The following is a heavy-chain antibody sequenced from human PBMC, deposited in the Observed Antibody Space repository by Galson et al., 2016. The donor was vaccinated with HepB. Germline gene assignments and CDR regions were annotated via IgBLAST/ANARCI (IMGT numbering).Heavy chain of an antibody. J-gene: IGHJ6*03. V-gene: IGHV4-34*01. CDR3: ARGPRTYYSSGSRSYYYYYMDV. Sequence: SETLSLTCAVYGESLSGYYWSWIRQPPGKGLEWIGEINHSGSTNYNPSLKSRVTISVDTSKNQFSLKLSSVTAADTTIFYCARGPRTYYSSGSRSYYYYYMDVWGKGTAVTVSS. CDR2: INHSGST. CDR1: GESLSGYY. D-gene: IGHD3-10*01.